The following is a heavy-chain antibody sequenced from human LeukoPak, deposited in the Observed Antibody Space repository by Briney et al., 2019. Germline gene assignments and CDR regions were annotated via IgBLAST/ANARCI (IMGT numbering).Heavy chain of an antibody. CDR1: GGSFSGYY. CDR3: ARRTLRTTVTPIDY. D-gene: IGHD4-17*01. CDR2: INHSGST. J-gene: IGHJ4*02. Sequence: SETLSLTCAVYGGSFSGYYWSWIRQPPGKGLEWIGEINHSGSTNYNPSLKSRVTISVDKSKNQFSLKLSSVTAADTAVYYCARRTLRTTVTPIDYWGQGTLVTVSS. V-gene: IGHV4-34*01.